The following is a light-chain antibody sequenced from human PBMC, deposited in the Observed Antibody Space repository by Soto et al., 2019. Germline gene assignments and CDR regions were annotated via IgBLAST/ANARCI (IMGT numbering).Light chain of an antibody. V-gene: IGLV1-40*01. CDR1: SSNIGAGYD. CDR2: GNS. CDR3: QSYDSSLSGWV. Sequence: QSVLTQPPSVSGAPGPRVTISCTGSSSNIGAGYDVHWYQQLPGTAPKLLFYGNSNQPSGVPDRFSGSKSGTSASLAITGLQAEYEADYYCQSYDSSLSGWVFGGGTKLTVL. J-gene: IGLJ3*02.